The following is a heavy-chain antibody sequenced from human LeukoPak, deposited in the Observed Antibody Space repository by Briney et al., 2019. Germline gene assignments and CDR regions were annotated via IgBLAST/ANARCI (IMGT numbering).Heavy chain of an antibody. D-gene: IGHD6-19*01. J-gene: IGHJ6*02. V-gene: IGHV3-7*03. CDR2: IKQDGSEK. CDR1: GFTFGSYW. Sequence: SGGSLRLSCAASGFTFGSYWMSWVRQAPGKGLEWVANIKQDGSEKYYVDSVKGRFTISRDNAKNSLYLQMNSLRAEDTAVYYCARESSPGYSSGWYLSSRYYGMDVWGQGTTVTVSS. CDR3: ARESSPGYSSGWYLSSRYYGMDV.